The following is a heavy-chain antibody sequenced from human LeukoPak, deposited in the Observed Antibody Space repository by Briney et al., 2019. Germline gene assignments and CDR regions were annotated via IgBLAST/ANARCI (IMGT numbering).Heavy chain of an antibody. Sequence: SVKVSCKASGYTFTGYYMHWVRQAPGHGLEWMGGIIPIFGTANYAQKFQGRVTMTTDESTSTAYMELSSLRSEDTTVYYCARERAVGLFDYWGQGTLVTVSS. CDR3: ARERAVGLFDY. CDR2: IIPIFGTA. J-gene: IGHJ4*02. D-gene: IGHD6-19*01. CDR1: GYTFTGYY. V-gene: IGHV1-69*05.